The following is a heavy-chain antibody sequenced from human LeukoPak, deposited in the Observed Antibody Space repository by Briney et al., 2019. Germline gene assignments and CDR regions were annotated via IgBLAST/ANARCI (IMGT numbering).Heavy chain of an antibody. CDR2: IYYSGST. CDR1: GGSISRYY. J-gene: IGHJ4*02. V-gene: IGHV4-59*01. CDR3: AGGYSYGKKDY. Sequence: SETLSLTCTVSGGSISRYYWIWIRQPPGKGLEWIGYIYYSGSTNYNPSLKSRVTISVDTSKNQFSLKLSSVTAADTAVYYCAGGYSYGKKDYWGQGTLVTVSS. D-gene: IGHD5-18*01.